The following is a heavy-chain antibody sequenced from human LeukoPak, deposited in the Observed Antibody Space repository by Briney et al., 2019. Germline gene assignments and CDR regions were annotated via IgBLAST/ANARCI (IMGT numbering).Heavy chain of an antibody. CDR1: GFTFSNAW. V-gene: IGHV3-15*01. CDR3: TTDSYCSSTSCYIYYYYYMDV. Sequence: GGSLRLSCAASGFTFSNAWMSWVRQAPGKGLEWVGRIKSKTDGGTTDYAAPVKGRFTISRDDSKTTLYLQMNSLKTEDTAVYYCTTDSYCSSTSCYIYYYYYMDVWGKGTTVTVSS. CDR2: IKSKTDGGTT. D-gene: IGHD2-2*02. J-gene: IGHJ6*03.